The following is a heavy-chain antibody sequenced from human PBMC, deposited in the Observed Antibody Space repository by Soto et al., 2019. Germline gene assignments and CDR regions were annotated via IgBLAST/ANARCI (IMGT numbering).Heavy chain of an antibody. V-gene: IGHV4-4*07. J-gene: IGHJ2*01. CDR2: FFVTGRI. D-gene: IGHD3-16*01. CDR1: GDSIRGYS. CDR3: ARGLGRYFDL. Sequence: SETLSLTCTVSGDSIRGYSWSWIRQPAGQGLESLGRFFVTGRINYNPSLKSRVTMSLDTSTNQFSLRLTSVTAADTAVYFCARGLGRYFDLWGRGTLVTVSS.